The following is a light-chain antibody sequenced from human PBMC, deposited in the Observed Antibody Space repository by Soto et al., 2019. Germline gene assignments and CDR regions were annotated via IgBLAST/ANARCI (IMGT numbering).Light chain of an antibody. V-gene: IGKV1-9*01. Sequence: DIQLTQSPSFLSASVGDRVTITCRASQGLSSDLAWYQQKPGKAPKLLIYAASTLQSGVPSRFSGSGSVTEFTLTISSLQPEDFATYYCQQLNSYPITFGQGTRLEIK. CDR1: QGLSSD. J-gene: IGKJ5*01. CDR3: QQLNSYPIT. CDR2: AAS.